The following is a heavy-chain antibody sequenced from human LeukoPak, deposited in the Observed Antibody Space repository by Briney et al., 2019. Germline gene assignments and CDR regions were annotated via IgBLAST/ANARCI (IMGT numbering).Heavy chain of an antibody. V-gene: IGHV3-9*01. CDR2: ISWNSGSI. CDR1: GFTFDDYA. Sequence: GGSLRLSCAASGFTFDDYAMHWVRQAPGKGLEWVPGISWNSGSIGYADSVKGRFTISRDNAKNSLYLQMNSLRAEDTALYYCAKDIGYYYDSSGSWVFDYWGQGTLVTVSS. J-gene: IGHJ4*02. CDR3: AKDIGYYYDSSGSWVFDY. D-gene: IGHD3-22*01.